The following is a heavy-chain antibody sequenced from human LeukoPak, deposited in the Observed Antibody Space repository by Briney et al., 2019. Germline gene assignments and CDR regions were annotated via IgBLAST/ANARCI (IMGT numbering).Heavy chain of an antibody. CDR2: ISTYNGNT. V-gene: IGHV1-18*01. J-gene: IGHJ4*02. CDR1: GYTFTSYG. CDR3: ARDQGYYFDY. Sequence: ASVKVSCKASGYTFTSYGVSWVRQAPGQGLEWMGWISTYNGNTNYAQKFQGRVNMTTDTSTSTAYMELRSLRSDDTAVYYCARDQGYYFDYWGQGTLLTVSS.